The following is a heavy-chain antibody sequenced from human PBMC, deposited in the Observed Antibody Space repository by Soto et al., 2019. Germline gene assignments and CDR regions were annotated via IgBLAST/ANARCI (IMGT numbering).Heavy chain of an antibody. CDR3: ARDLVFYDSSGYTDY. CDR1: GFTFSSYG. Sequence: QVQLVESGGGVVQPGRSLRLSCAASGFTFSSYGMHWVRQAPSKGLEWVAVIWYDGSNKYYADSVKGRFTISRDNSKNTLYLQMNSLRAEDTAVYYCARDLVFYDSSGYTDYWGQGTLVTVSS. D-gene: IGHD3-22*01. J-gene: IGHJ4*02. V-gene: IGHV3-33*01. CDR2: IWYDGSNK.